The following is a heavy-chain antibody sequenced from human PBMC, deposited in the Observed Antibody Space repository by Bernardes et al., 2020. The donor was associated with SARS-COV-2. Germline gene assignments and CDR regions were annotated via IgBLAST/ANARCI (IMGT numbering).Heavy chain of an antibody. Sequence: GGSLRLSCAASGFSFGQYEFNWVRQAPGKGLEWIAYLGGGPYTAIGDSVKGRFTASRDNAKSAVYLQMDSLRPEDTAVYYCARVLANSFVGGAGTRGALDVWGQGTVVTVSA. CDR1: GFSFGQYE. J-gene: IGHJ3*01. CDR2: LGGGP. D-gene: IGHD6-13*01. V-gene: IGHV3-48*03. CDR3: ARVLANSFVGGAGTRGALDV.